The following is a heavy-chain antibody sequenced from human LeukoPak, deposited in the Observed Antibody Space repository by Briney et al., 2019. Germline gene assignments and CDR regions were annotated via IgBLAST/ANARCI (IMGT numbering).Heavy chain of an antibody. D-gene: IGHD1-26*01. J-gene: IGHJ4*02. V-gene: IGHV3-30-3*01. CDR1: GFTFSSYA. Sequence: GGSLRLSCAASGFTFSSYAMHWVRQAPGKGLEWVAVISYDGSNKYYADSVKGRFTISRDNSKNTLYLQMNSLRAEDTAVYYCARSPSWESAGDYWGQGTLVTVSS. CDR3: ARSPSWESAGDY. CDR2: ISYDGSNK.